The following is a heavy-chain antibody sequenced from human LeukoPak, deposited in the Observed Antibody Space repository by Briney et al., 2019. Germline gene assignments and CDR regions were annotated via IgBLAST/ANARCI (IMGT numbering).Heavy chain of an antibody. CDR2: IYYSGST. CDR3: ARASYYYGSGSYPFDY. Sequence: SETLSLTCTVSGGSISSSSYYWGWIRQPPGKGLEWIGSIYYSGSTYYNPSLKSRVTISVDTSKNQFSLKLSSVTAADTAVYYCARASYYYGSGSYPFDYWGQGTLVTVSS. CDR1: GGSISSSSYY. V-gene: IGHV4-39*07. J-gene: IGHJ4*02. D-gene: IGHD3-10*01.